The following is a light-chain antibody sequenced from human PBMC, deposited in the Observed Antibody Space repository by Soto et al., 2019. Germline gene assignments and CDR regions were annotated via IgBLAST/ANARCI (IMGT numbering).Light chain of an antibody. CDR3: QQHNQWPIT. Sequence: TQSPVTLSLSPGERATLSCRASQNVANYLDWYQQKPGQAPRLLIYYISTRATGIPARFSGSGSGTEFTLTINSLQSEDSAVYYCQQHNQWPITFGQGTRLEIK. J-gene: IGKJ5*01. CDR2: YIS. CDR1: QNVANY. V-gene: IGKV3D-15*01.